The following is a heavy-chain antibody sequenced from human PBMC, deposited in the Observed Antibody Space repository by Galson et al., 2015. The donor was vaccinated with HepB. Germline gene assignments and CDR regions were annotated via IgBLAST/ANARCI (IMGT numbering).Heavy chain of an antibody. CDR3: ARGDYGDYVWAFDI. CDR1: GYTFTGYH. CDR2: IIPILGIA. D-gene: IGHD4-17*01. J-gene: IGHJ3*02. Sequence: SVKVSCKASGYTFTGYHMHWVRQAPGQGLEWMGWIIPILGIANYAQRFQGRVTITADKSTSTAYMELSSLRSEDTAVYYCARGDYGDYVWAFDIWGQGTMVTVSS. V-gene: IGHV1-69*10.